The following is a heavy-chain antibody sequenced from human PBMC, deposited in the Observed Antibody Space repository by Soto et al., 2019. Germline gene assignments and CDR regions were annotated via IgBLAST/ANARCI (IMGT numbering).Heavy chain of an antibody. J-gene: IGHJ4*02. Sequence: QVQLVESGGGMVQPGRSLRLSCVASGFTFSSYVMHWVRQAPGKGLEWVAIIWYDGSNKYYADSVKGRFTISRDNSKNTVFLQMNNLRGEDTAVYYCARADGSAYYDSSGYFDYWGQGTLVTVSS. CDR2: IWYDGSNK. D-gene: IGHD3-22*01. V-gene: IGHV3-33*01. CDR3: ARADGSAYYDSSGYFDY. CDR1: GFTFSSYV.